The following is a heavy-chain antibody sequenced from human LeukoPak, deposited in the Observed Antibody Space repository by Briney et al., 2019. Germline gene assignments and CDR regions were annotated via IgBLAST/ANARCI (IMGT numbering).Heavy chain of an antibody. Sequence: PSETLSLTCAVYGGSFSGYYWSWIRQPPGKGLEWIGYIYYSGSTNYNLSLKSRVTISVDTSKNQLSLKLSSVTAADTTVYYCAGFTRGYSYGTRAFDMWGQGTMVTVSS. V-gene: IGHV4-59*01. J-gene: IGHJ3*02. CDR3: AGFTRGYSYGTRAFDM. D-gene: IGHD5-18*01. CDR1: GGSFSGYY. CDR2: IYYSGST.